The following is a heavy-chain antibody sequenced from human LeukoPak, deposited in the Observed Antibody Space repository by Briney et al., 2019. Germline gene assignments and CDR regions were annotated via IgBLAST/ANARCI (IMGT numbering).Heavy chain of an antibody. CDR2: IDQDGTPR. V-gene: IGHV3-7*01. Sequence: GGSLRLSCAASGFIFSSYEMIWVRQAPGKGLEWVANIDQDGTPRRYVNSVKGRFTISRDNAKNSLYLQMISLRAEDTAVYFCAKYGGNSGMAFDIWGQGTMVTVSS. CDR1: GFIFSSYE. CDR3: AKYGGNSGMAFDI. J-gene: IGHJ3*02. D-gene: IGHD4-23*01.